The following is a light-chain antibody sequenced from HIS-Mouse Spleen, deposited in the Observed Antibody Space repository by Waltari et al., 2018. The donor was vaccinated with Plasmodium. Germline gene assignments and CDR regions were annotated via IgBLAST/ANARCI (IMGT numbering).Light chain of an antibody. V-gene: IGLV1-44*01. CDR2: SNN. CDR3: AAWDDSLNGVV. CDR1: SSNIGSNT. Sequence: QSVLTQPPSASGTPGQRVTISCSGRSSNIGSNTVNWYQQLPGTAPKLLISSNNQRPSWVPVRCSGSKSGTSASLAISGLQSEDEADYYCAAWDDSLNGVVFGGGTKLTVL. J-gene: IGLJ2*01.